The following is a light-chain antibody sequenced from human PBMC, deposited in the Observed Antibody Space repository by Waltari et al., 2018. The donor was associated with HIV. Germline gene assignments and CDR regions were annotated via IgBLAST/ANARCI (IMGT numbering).Light chain of an antibody. V-gene: IGKV3-20*01. CDR2: NPS. CDR1: QNVGNNY. CDR3: HQYAYSPRT. J-gene: IGKJ1*01. Sequence: EIVLTQSPGTLSLSPGERVTLSCRASQNVGNNYLAWFQQKPGQAPRLLVYNPSTRTTGIPDRFSGSGSGTHFTLTISRLEPEDFAVYYCHQYAYSPRTFGQGTKVEI.